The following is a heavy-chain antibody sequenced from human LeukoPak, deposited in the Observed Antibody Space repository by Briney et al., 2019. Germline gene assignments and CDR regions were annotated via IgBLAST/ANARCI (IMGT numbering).Heavy chain of an antibody. D-gene: IGHD3-16*02. J-gene: IGHJ4*02. CDR2: IKSKTDGGTT. CDR1: GFTFSNAW. Sequence: GGSFRLSCAASGFTFSNAWMSWVRQAPGKGLEWVGRIKSKTDGGTTDYAAPVKGRFTISRDDSKNTLYLQMNSLKTEDTAVYYCTTALGDYDYVWGSYRRFDYWGQGTLVTVSS. V-gene: IGHV3-15*01. CDR3: TTALGDYDYVWGSYRRFDY.